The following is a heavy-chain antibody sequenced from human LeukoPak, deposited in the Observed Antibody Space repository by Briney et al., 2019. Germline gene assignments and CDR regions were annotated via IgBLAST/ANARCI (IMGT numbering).Heavy chain of an antibody. J-gene: IGHJ4*02. CDR1: GXXXXXXY. Sequence: SETLSLTCTVXGXXXXXXYXXXXXXPXGXXLXXXRYIYCSGRTNYKPSLKSRVTIFVDPHKNQFSLKLSSVPAADTAVYYFARIGNGGYYFQYWGRGTLVTVSS. CDR2: IYCSGRT. CDR3: ARIGNGGYYFQY. D-gene: IGHD2-8*01. V-gene: IGHV4-59*01.